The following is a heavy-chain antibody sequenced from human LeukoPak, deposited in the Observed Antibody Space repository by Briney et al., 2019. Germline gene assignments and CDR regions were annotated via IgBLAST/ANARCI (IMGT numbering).Heavy chain of an antibody. CDR1: GGSISSSSYY. CDR3: ARDSIVGATGDAFDI. D-gene: IGHD1-26*01. Sequence: SETLSLTCTVSGGSISSSSYYWGWIRQPPGKGLEWIGSIYYSGSTYYNPSLKSRVTISVDTSKNQFSLKLSSVTAADTAVYYCARDSIVGATGDAFDIWGQGTMVTVSS. J-gene: IGHJ3*02. CDR2: IYYSGST. V-gene: IGHV4-39*07.